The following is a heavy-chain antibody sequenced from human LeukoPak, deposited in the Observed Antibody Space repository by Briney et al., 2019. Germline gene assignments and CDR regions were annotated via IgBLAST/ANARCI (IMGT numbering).Heavy chain of an antibody. D-gene: IGHD5-24*01. J-gene: IGHJ4*02. CDR2: INHSGST. CDR3: ARRGGYNRDDY. V-gene: IGHV4-34*01. Sequence: PSETLSLTCAVYGGSFSGYYWSWIRQPPGKGLEWIGEINHSGSTNYNPSLKSRVTISVDTSKNQFSLKLSSVTAADTAVYYCARRGGYNRDDYWGQGTLVTVSS. CDR1: GGSFSGYY.